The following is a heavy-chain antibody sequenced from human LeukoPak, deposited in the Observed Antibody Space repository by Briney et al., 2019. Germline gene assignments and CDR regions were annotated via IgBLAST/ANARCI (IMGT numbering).Heavy chain of an antibody. D-gene: IGHD1-26*01. V-gene: IGHV3-11*04. Sequence: GSLRLSCVASGFSLSDYYMSWIRQAPGKGLEWVSYIGSTIYYADSVKGRLTISRDNAKNSLYLQMNSLRAEDTAVYYCARDRGIVGTTGYYYMDVWGKGTTVTVSS. CDR2: IGSTI. CDR1: GFSLSDYY. J-gene: IGHJ6*03. CDR3: ARDRGIVGTTGYYYMDV.